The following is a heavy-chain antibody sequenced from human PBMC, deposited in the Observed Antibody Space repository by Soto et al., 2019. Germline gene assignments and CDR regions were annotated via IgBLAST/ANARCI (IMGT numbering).Heavy chain of an antibody. CDR2: IIPILGTA. Sequence: SVKVSCKASGGTFSSYAISWVRQAPGQGLEWMGGIIPILGTANYAQKFQGRVTITADESTSTAYMELSSLRSEDTAVYYCARGQSGDYASYYYYGMDVWGQGTTVTVS. CDR1: GGTFSSYA. CDR3: ARGQSGDYASYYYYGMDV. V-gene: IGHV1-69*13. J-gene: IGHJ6*02. D-gene: IGHD4-17*01.